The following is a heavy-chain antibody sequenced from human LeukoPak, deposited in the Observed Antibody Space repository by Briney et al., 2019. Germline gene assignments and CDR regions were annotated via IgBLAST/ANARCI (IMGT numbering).Heavy chain of an antibody. CDR2: INPSGGST. CDR3: ARLTGGLVDAFDI. J-gene: IGHJ3*02. CDR1: GYTFTSYY. Sequence: ASVKVSCKASGYTFTSYYMHWVRQAPGQGLEWMGIINPSGGSTSYAQRFQGRVTTTRDTSTSTVYMELSSLRSEDTAVYYCARLTGGLVDAFDIWGQGTMVTVSS. V-gene: IGHV1-46*01. D-gene: IGHD1-20*01.